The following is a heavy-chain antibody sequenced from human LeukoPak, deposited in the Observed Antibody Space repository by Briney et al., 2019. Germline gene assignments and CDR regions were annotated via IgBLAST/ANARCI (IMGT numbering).Heavy chain of an antibody. V-gene: IGHV3-48*02. CDR1: GFTFSTYS. CDR2: ISSSTTNM. D-gene: IGHD5-24*01. J-gene: IGHJ4*02. CDR3: ARASFQRWLQLGGD. Sequence: GGSLRLSCAASGFTFSTYSMNWVRQAPGKGLEWVSYISSSTTNMYYADSVKGRFTISRDNAKNSLYLQMNSLRDEDTAVYYCARASFQRWLQLGGDWGQGALVTVSS.